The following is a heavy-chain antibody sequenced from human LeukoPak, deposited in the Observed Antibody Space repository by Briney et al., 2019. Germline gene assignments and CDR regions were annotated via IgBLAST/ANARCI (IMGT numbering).Heavy chain of an antibody. CDR2: IIPIFGTA. D-gene: IGHD6-19*01. J-gene: IGHJ4*02. CDR3: AGPNSRYSSGWYVPFDY. CDR1: GGTFSIYA. Sequence: SVTVSFKSSGGTFSIYAISWVRQAPGQGLEWMGGIIPIFGTANYAQKFQGRVTITADESTSTAYMELSSLRSEDTAVYYCAGPNSRYSSGWYVPFDYWGQGTLVTVSS. V-gene: IGHV1-69*13.